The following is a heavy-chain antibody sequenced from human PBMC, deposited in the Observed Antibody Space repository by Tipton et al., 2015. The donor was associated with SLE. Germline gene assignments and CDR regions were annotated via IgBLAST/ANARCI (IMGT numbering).Heavy chain of an antibody. CDR2: IYYSGST. J-gene: IGHJ4*02. D-gene: IGHD3-16*02. V-gene: IGHV4-39*07. CDR1: GGSISSSSYY. CDR3: ARQREIPGVIWYGFDY. Sequence: TLSLTCTVSGGSISSSSYYWGWIRQPPGKGLEWIGSIYYSGSTYYNPSLTSRVTISVDTSKNQFSLKLSSVTAADTAVYYCARQREIPGVIWYGFDYWGQGTLVTVSS.